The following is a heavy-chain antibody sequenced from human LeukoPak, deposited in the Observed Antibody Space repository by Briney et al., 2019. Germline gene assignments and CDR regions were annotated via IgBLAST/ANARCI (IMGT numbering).Heavy chain of an antibody. CDR3: ARERRWFGESPYGMDV. CDR2: IYTSGST. D-gene: IGHD3-10*01. J-gene: IGHJ6*02. Sequence: PSETLSLTCTVSGGSISSCYWSWIRQPAGKGLEWIGRIYTSGSTNYNPSLKSRVTMSVDTSKNQFSLKLSSVTAADTAVYYCARERRWFGESPYGMDVWGQGTTVTVSS. CDR1: GGSISSCY. V-gene: IGHV4-4*07.